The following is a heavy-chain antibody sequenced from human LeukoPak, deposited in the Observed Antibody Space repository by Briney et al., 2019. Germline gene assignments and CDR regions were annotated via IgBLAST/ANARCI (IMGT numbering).Heavy chain of an antibody. Sequence: GGSLRLSCAASGFTFSSYSMNWVRQAPGKGLEWVSSISSSSSYIYYADSVKGRFTISRDNAKNSLYLQMNSLRAEDTAVYYXXRVLRDYDSRAYXAFDIWGQGTMVTVSS. J-gene: IGHJ3*02. D-gene: IGHD3-22*01. CDR1: GFTFSSYS. CDR2: ISSSSSYI. CDR3: XRVLRDYDSRAYXAFDI. V-gene: IGHV3-21*01.